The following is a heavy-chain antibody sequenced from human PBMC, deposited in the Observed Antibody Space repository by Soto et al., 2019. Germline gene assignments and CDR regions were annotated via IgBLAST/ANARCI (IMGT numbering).Heavy chain of an antibody. J-gene: IGHJ3*01. V-gene: IGHV5-10-1*01. CDR1: GYKFTTFW. D-gene: IGHD2-15*01. CDR3: ARPASGGSRDAFDV. CDR2: IDPTDSFT. Sequence: GESLKISCKASGYKFTTFWLNWVRQTPEKGLEWLGRIDPTDSFTNYSPPFEGHVTISVDRSISTAYLQWNSLQASDTAIYYCARPASGGSRDAFDVWGQGTTVTVSS.